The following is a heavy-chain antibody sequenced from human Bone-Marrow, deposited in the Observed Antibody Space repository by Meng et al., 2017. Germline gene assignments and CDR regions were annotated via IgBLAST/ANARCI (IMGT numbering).Heavy chain of an antibody. CDR2: ISGSGGST. Sequence: GESLKISCAASGFTFSSYGMHWVRQAPGKGLEWVSAISGSGGSTYYADSVKGRFTISRDNSKNTLYLQMNSLRAEDTAVYYCAVAVAGMAGDDAFDIWGQGTMVTVSS. CDR1: GFTFSSYG. V-gene: IGHV3-23*01. D-gene: IGHD6-19*01. CDR3: AVAVAGMAGDDAFDI. J-gene: IGHJ3*02.